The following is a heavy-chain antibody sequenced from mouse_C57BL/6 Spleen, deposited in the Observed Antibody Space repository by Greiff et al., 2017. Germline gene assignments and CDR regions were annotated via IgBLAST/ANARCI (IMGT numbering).Heavy chain of an antibody. J-gene: IGHJ3*01. CDR3: ASPYYYGSSYDGFAY. CDR1: GYTFTGYW. V-gene: IGHV1-9*01. CDR2: ILPGSGST. D-gene: IGHD1-1*01. Sequence: VQLQQSGAELMKPGASVKLSCKATGYTFTGYWIEWVKQRPGHGLEWIGEILPGSGSTNYNEQFKGKATFTADTSSNTAYMQLSSLTTEDSAIYYCASPYYYGSSYDGFAYWGQGTLVTVSA.